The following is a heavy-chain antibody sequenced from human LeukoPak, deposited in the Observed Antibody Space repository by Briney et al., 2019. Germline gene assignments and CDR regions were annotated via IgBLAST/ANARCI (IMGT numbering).Heavy chain of an antibody. J-gene: IGHJ5*02. CDR1: GFTFNDYV. D-gene: IGHD3-3*01. CDR3: AKEGLPKHVEGVLFVP. Sequence: GGSLGLSCAASGFTFNDYVMHWVRQAPGKVLEWVGAVWHDGRDNSYADSVKGRFTLSRDNSKNTLFLQMNSLRVEDTAVYYCAKEGLPKHVEGVLFVPWGQGTLVTVSS. CDR2: VWHDGRDN. V-gene: IGHV3-33*06.